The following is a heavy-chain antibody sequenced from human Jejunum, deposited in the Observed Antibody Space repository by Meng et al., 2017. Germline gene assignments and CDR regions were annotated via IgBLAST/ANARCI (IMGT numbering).Heavy chain of an antibody. CDR2: VNPNSGQT. D-gene: IGHD5-18*01. V-gene: IGHV1-8*01. CDR3: ARRASDDYGYNY. CDR1: GYTFTRYD. Sequence: QVQLVQSGAEVRKPGASVKVSCKASGYTFTRYDINWVRQATGQGLEWMGWVNPNSGQTGYARKFQDRVTMTRSTSITTAYMELSGLRSEDTAIYYCARRASDDYGYNYWGQGTLVTVSS. J-gene: IGHJ4*02.